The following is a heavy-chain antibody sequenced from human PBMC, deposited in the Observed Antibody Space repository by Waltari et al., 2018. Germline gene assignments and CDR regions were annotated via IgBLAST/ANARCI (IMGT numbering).Heavy chain of an antibody. CDR2: IYYSGST. CDR1: GWSISSYY. J-gene: IGHJ3*02. V-gene: IGHV4-59*01. D-gene: IGHD3-16*01. CDR3: ARGGHDAFDI. Sequence: QVQLQESGPGLVKPSETLSLTCTVTGWSISSYYWIWIRQPPGKGLEWIGYIYYSGSTNYNPSLKSRVTISVDTSKNQFSLKLSSVTAADTAVYYCARGGHDAFDIWGQGTMVTVSS.